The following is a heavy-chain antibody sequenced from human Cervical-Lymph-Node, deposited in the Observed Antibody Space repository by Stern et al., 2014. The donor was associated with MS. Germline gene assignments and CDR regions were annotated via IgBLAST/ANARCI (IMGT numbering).Heavy chain of an antibody. CDR1: PYSISSGYY. V-gene: IGHV4-38-2*02. D-gene: IGHD4-17*01. CDR3: ARWGYGDYEADY. Sequence: QLQLQESGPRLVKPSETLSLTCSVSPYSISSGYYWAWIRQSPGKGLEWIGTTHRSGITYYNPSLKSRVTISADTSKNQFFLMLTSVAAADTAVYYCARWGYGDYEADYWGQGTLVTVSS. J-gene: IGHJ4*02. CDR2: THRSGIT.